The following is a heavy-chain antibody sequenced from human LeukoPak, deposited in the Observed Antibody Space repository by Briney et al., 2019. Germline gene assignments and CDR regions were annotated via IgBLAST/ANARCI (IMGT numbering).Heavy chain of an antibody. J-gene: IGHJ6*03. CDR1: GGSISSYH. CDR2: IYYSGST. Sequence: KPSETLSLPCTVSGGSISSYHWSCIRHPPGKGLEWLGYIYYSGSTNYNPSLKSRVTISVDTSKNQFPVKLSSVTAADTAVYYCAREGSRGLYMDVWGRGTTVTVSS. CDR3: AREGSRGLYMDV. V-gene: IGHV4-59*01.